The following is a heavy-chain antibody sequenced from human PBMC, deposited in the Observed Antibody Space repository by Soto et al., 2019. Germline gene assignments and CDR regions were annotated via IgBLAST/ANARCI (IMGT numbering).Heavy chain of an antibody. CDR2: IYYSGNT. CDR3: ATVGEDYSDAFDI. V-gene: IGHV4-39*01. CDR1: GGSISSSTYS. J-gene: IGHJ3*02. Sequence: QLQLRESGPGLVKPSETLSLSCSVSGGSISSSTYSWGWIRQPPGKGLEWIGNIYYSGNTFYNPSPKIRVTISVDTSKNQISLRLRSVTAADPAVYYCATVGEDYSDAFDIWGQGTLVSVSS. D-gene: IGHD3-10*01.